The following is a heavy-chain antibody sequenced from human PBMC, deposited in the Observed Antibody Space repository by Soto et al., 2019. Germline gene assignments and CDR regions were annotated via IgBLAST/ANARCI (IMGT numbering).Heavy chain of an antibody. J-gene: IGHJ4*02. V-gene: IGHV1-69*02. CDR2: VNPIVSMS. D-gene: IGHD3-10*01. CDR1: GDTFNFYS. Sequence: QVQLVQSGAEVKRPGCSVKVSCKASGDTFNFYSINWVRQAPGLGLEWMGRVNPIVSMSNYAQKFQGRVTMTADKSTITAYMELSSLRSEDTAIYYCASSYGSGYRAFDYWGPGALVTVSS. CDR3: ASSYGSGYRAFDY.